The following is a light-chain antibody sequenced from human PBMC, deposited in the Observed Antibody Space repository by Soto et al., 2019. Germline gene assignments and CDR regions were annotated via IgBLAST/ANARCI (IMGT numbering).Light chain of an antibody. J-gene: IGKJ2*01. Sequence: EIVMTQSPASLSVSPGETATLSCRASQSISNSLAWYQQKPGQAPSLLIYGASTRATGIPARFSGSGSGTEFTLAISSLQSEDSALYYCQQYNNWPPRTFGQGTKLAIK. CDR3: QQYNNWPPRT. CDR1: QSISNS. V-gene: IGKV3-15*01. CDR2: GAS.